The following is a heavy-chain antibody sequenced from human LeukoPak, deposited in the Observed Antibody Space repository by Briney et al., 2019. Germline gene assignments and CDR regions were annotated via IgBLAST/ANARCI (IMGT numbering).Heavy chain of an antibody. Sequence: ASVKVSCKASGYSFTSYYIHWVRQAPGQGLEWMGITNPTSGSTSYAQKFQGRVTMTRDTSTSTVYMELSSLRSEDTAVYYCARGYNYGDYWGQGTLVTVSS. D-gene: IGHD5-18*01. V-gene: IGHV1-46*01. CDR1: GYSFTSYY. CDR2: TNPTSGST. CDR3: ARGYNYGDY. J-gene: IGHJ4*02.